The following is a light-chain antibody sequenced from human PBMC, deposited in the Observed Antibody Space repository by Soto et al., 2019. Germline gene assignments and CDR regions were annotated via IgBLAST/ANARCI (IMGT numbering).Light chain of an antibody. CDR2: EGS. CDR3: SSYAGSNNLL. Sequence: QSALTQPASVSGSPGQSITISCTGTSSDVGTYNLVSWYQQHPGKAPKLIISEGSKRPSGVSNRFSGSKSGNTASLTVSGLQAEDEADYYCSSYAGSNNLLFGGGTKLTVL. J-gene: IGLJ2*01. CDR1: SSDVGTYNL. V-gene: IGLV2-14*02.